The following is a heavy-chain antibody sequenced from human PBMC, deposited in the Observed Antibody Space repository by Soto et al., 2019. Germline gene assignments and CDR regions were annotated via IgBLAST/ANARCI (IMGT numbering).Heavy chain of an antibody. D-gene: IGHD3-10*01. J-gene: IGHJ6*02. Sequence: GGSLRLSCAASGFTFSSYGMHWVRQAPGKGLEWVAVIWYDGSNKYYADSVKGRFTISRDNSKNTLYLQMNSLRAEDTAVYYCAKFMVRGDLDYYYYGMDVWGQGTTVTVSS. CDR2: IWYDGSNK. CDR1: GFTFSSYG. CDR3: AKFMVRGDLDYYYYGMDV. V-gene: IGHV3-33*06.